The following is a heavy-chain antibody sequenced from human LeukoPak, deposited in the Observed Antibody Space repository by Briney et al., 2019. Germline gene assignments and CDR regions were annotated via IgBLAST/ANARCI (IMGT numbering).Heavy chain of an antibody. CDR2: IYPGDSDT. D-gene: IGHD2-15*01. CDR3: ARRPGYCSGGSCYGWFDP. J-gene: IGHJ5*02. Sequence: GESLKISCKGSGYSFTSYWIGWVGQMPAKGLDWMGIIYPGDSDTRYSPSFQGQVTISADKSISTAYLQWSSLKASDTAMYYCARRPGYCSGGSCYGWFDPWGQGTLVTVSS. CDR1: GYSFTSYW. V-gene: IGHV5-51*01.